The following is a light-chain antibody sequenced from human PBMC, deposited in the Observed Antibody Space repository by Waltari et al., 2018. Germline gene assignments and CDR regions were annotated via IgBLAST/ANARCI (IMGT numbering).Light chain of an antibody. CDR3: SSFTSSSTSL. Sequence: HSALTQPASVSGSPGQSLTISCTGPSTAVGDHNYVSWYQHHPGEAPKLMIYDVNKRPSGISNRFSGSKSGNTASLTISGLQAEDEADYYCSSFTSSSTSLIGGGTKLTVL. V-gene: IGLV2-14*03. CDR2: DVN. J-gene: IGLJ2*01. CDR1: STAVGDHNY.